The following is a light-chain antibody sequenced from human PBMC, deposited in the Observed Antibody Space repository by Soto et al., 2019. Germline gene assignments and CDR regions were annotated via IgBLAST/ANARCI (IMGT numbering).Light chain of an antibody. J-gene: IGLJ1*01. CDR3: CSYAGSSTFV. CDR1: SSDVGSYNL. V-gene: IGLV2-23*03. CDR2: EGS. Sequence: QSVLTQPASVSGSPGQSITISCTGTSSDVGSYNLVSWYQQHPGKAPKVMIYEGSKRPSGVSNRFSGSKSGNTASLTISGLQAEYEAVYYCCSYAGSSTFVFGTGTKVTVL.